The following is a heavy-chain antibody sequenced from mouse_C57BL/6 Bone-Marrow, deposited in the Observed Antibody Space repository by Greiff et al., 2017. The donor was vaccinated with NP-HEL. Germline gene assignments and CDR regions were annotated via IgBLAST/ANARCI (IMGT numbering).Heavy chain of an antibody. D-gene: IGHD2-2*01. V-gene: IGHV3-6*01. J-gene: IGHJ2*01. CDR2: ISYDGSN. CDR1: GYSITSGYY. Sequence: EVKLQESGPGLVKPSQSLSLTCSVTGYSITSGYYWNWIRQFPGNKLEWMGYISYDGSNNYNPSLKNRISITRDTSKNQFFLKLNSVTTEDTATYYCARVWLGDDYWGQGTTLTVSS. CDR3: ARVWLGDDY.